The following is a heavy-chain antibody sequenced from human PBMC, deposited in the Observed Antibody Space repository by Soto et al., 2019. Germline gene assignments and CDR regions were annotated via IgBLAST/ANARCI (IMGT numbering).Heavy chain of an antibody. V-gene: IGHV4-59*01. J-gene: IGHJ4*01. CDR3: ARAHAPTLPFDY. D-gene: IGHD2-15*01. CDR1: GGSIRNVY. Sequence: SETLSLTCTVSGGSIRNVYWSWIRQAPGKGLEWIGFIFHSGNAKYNPSLKSRVTISVDTSKNQFSLSLGSVTAADTAVYFCARAHAPTLPFDYWGQGTLVTVSS. CDR2: IFHSGNA.